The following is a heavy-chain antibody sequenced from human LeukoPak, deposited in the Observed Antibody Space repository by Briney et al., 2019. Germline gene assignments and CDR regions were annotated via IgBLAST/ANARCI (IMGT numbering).Heavy chain of an antibody. J-gene: IGHJ3*02. CDR1: GFTFSSYM. CDR2: ISGSGGST. V-gene: IGHV3-23*01. Sequence: GGSLRLSCAASGFTFSSYMMSWVRQAPGKGLEWISAISGSGGSTYYADSVKGRFTISRDNSKNTLYLQMNSLRAEDTAVYYCAKDRFYDTTTTGAFDIWGQGTMVTVSS. CDR3: AKDRFYDTTTTGAFDI. D-gene: IGHD3-22*01.